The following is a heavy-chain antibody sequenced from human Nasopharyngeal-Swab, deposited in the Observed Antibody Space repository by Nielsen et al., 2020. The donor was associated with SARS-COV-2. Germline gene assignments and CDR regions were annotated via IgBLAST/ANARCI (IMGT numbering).Heavy chain of an antibody. Sequence: SLNISCAASGFTFSSYGMHWVRQAPGKGLEWVAVISYDGSNKYYADSVKGRFTISRDNSKNTLYLQMNSLRAEDTAVYYCARDRGIVGANMGSYWGKGTLVTVSS. V-gene: IGHV3-30*03. CDR1: GFTFSSYG. CDR3: ARDRGIVGANMGSY. D-gene: IGHD1-26*01. J-gene: IGHJ4*02. CDR2: ISYDGSNK.